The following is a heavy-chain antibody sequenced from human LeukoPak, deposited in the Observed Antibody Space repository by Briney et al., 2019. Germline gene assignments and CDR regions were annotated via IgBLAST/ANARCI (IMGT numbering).Heavy chain of an antibody. CDR2: ISSGISTI. V-gene: IGHV3-48*01. D-gene: IGHD2-2*01. CDR3: ARDNIPTVGFDI. Sequence: GGSLRLSCAASGFTFNSYTMNWVRQAPGKGLEWVSYISSGISTIYYADSVKGRFTISRDSAKNSLYLQMNSLRAEDTAVYYCARDNIPTVGFDIWGQGTMVTVSS. J-gene: IGHJ3*02. CDR1: GFTFNSYT.